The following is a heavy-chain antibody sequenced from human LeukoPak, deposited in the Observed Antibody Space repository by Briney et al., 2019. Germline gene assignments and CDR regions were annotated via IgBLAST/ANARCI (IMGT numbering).Heavy chain of an antibody. V-gene: IGHV3-30*02. CDR3: AKERATAMVTIDY. J-gene: IGHJ4*02. Sequence: GGSLRLSCAASGFTFSSYGMHWVRQAPGKGLEWVAFIRYDGNNKYYADSVKGRFTISRDNSKNTLYLQMNSLRAEDTAVYYCAKERATAMVTIDYWGQGTLVTVSS. CDR1: GFTFSSYG. D-gene: IGHD5-18*01. CDR2: IRYDGNNK.